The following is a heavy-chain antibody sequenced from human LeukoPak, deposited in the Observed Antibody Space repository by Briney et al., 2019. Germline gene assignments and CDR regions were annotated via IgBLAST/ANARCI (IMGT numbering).Heavy chain of an antibody. CDR2: INPNSGDT. V-gene: IGHV1-2*02. CDR1: GYTFTAYY. D-gene: IGHD3-22*01. J-gene: IGHJ1*01. Sequence: ASVKVSFKASGYTFTAYYMHWVRQAPGQGLEWMGWINPNSGDTNYAQKFHGRVTISRDTSISTAYMEPSRLRSDDTAVYYCARDGVGYYDSSGYYYFQHWGQGTLVTVSS. CDR3: ARDGVGYYDSSGYYYFQH.